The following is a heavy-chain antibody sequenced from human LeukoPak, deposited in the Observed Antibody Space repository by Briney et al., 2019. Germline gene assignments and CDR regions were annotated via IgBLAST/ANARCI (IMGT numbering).Heavy chain of an antibody. Sequence: GGSLTLSCGASEFAFSDFYMTWIRQAPGKGLEWVSYISSSSSHTNYADSVKGRFTISRDNAKNSLYLQMNSPRAEDTAVYYCARTNLGSGWRFDYWGQGTLVTVSS. V-gene: IGHV3-11*06. CDR2: ISSSSSHT. D-gene: IGHD6-19*01. J-gene: IGHJ4*02. CDR1: EFAFSDFY. CDR3: ARTNLGSGWRFDY.